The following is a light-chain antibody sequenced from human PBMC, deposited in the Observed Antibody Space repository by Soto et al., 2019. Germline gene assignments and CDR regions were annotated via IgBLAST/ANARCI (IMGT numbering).Light chain of an antibody. Sequence: QSALTQPASVSGSAGQSITISCSGTMRDVGAYNLVSWYQQHPGTAPKLIIYEVRNRPSGISSRFSGSRSGNTASLTISGFEPEDAGDYYCCAYTARSTLVFGGGTKVTVL. CDR2: EVR. CDR3: CAYTARSTLV. CDR1: MRDVGAYNL. J-gene: IGLJ3*02. V-gene: IGLV2-14*01.